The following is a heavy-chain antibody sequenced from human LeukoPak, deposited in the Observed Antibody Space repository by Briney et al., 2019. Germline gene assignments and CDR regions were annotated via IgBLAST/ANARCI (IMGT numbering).Heavy chain of an antibody. D-gene: IGHD2-21*02. CDR3: ARWCGGDCYYGG. CDR2: INPNSGGT. Sequence: ASVKVSCKASGGTFSSYAISWVRQAPGQGLEWMGWINPNSGGTNYAQKFQGRVTMTRDTSISTAYMELSRLRSDDTAVYYCARWCGGDCYYGGWGQGTLVTVSS. V-gene: IGHV1-2*02. J-gene: IGHJ4*02. CDR1: GGTFSSYA.